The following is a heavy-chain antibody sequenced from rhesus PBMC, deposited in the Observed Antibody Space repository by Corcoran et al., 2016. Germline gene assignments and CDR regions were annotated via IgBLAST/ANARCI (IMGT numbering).Heavy chain of an antibody. CDR1: GASIRSYW. CDR2: INGNMGRT. CDR3: AREYCSSSFCSSFDD. D-gene: IGHD2-15*01. V-gene: IGHV4-80*01. Sequence: QVQLQESGPGLVKPSETLSLTCAVPGASIRSYWWTWLRQPPGKGRAWIWEINGNMGRTRQNHPLKSGATISQDARKNRSSMRVSSVTAAYTAVYSCAREYCSSSFCSSFDDWGQGVLVTVSS. J-gene: IGHJ4*01.